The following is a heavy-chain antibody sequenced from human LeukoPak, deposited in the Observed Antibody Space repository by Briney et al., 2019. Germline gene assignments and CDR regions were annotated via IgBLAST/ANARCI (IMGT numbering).Heavy chain of an antibody. CDR3: AKEDTYYYDSSGYSLDY. Sequence: GGSPRLSCAASGFTFSSYGMHWVRQAPGKGLEWVAFIRYDGSNKYYADSVKGRFTISRDNSKNTLYLQMNSLRAEDTAVYYCAKEDTYYYDSSGYSLDYWGQGTLVTVSS. V-gene: IGHV3-30*02. D-gene: IGHD3-22*01. CDR1: GFTFSSYG. J-gene: IGHJ4*02. CDR2: IRYDGSNK.